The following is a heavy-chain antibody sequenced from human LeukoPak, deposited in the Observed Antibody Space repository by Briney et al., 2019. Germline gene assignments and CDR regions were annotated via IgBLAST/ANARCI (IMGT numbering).Heavy chain of an antibody. CDR3: AKDAAFGVVAYYYYGMDV. V-gene: IGHV3-30*18. J-gene: IGHJ6*02. D-gene: IGHD3-3*01. CDR2: ISYDGSNK. Sequence: PGRSLRLSCAASGFTFSSYGMHWVRQAPGKGLEWVAVISYDGSNKYYADSVKGRFTISRDNSKNTLYLQMNSLRAEDTAVYYCAKDAAFGVVAYYYYGMDVWGQGTTVTVSS. CDR1: GFTFSSYG.